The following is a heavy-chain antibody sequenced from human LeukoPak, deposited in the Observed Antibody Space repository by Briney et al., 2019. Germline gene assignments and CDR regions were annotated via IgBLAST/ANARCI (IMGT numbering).Heavy chain of an antibody. J-gene: IGHJ5*02. D-gene: IGHD2-21*02. Sequence: SQTLSLTCAVSGGSISSSGYSWSWIRQPPGKGLEWIGYIHHTGSTYYNPSLKSRVTISVDRSKNQFSLKLSSVTAADTAMYFCARAPTYCGGDCYYFDPWGQGTLVTVSS. CDR2: IHHTGST. CDR1: GGSISSSGYS. CDR3: ARAPTYCGGDCYYFDP. V-gene: IGHV4-30-2*01.